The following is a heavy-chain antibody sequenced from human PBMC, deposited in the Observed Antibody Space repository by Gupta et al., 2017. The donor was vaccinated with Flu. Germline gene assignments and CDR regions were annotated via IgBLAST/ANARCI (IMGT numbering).Heavy chain of an antibody. CDR2: IRSKIHGGNT. Sequence: EVQLVESGGGLVQAGRSLRLSCTASGFTFGDYGMSWIRQAPGKGLEWGGLIRSKIHGGNTDYAAAVKGRFTISRDESKSTVYLQMNRLKAEDTAVYYCRRDQQVGATVYDYWGQGTLVTVSS. CDR1: GFTFGDYG. J-gene: IGHJ4*02. V-gene: IGHV3-49*03. CDR3: RRDQQVGATVYDY. D-gene: IGHD1-26*01.